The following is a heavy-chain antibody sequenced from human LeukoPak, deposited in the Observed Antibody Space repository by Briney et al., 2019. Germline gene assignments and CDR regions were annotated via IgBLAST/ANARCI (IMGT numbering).Heavy chain of an antibody. CDR1: GGSISSSNW. CDR2: IYHSGST. D-gene: IGHD1-26*01. Sequence: PSGTLSLTCAVSGGSISSSNWWSWARQPPGKGLEWIGEIYHSGSTNYNPSLKSRVTISVDKSKNQFSLKLSSVTAADTAVYYCARGGAGGSYYFRPPYYFDYWGQGTLVTVSS. V-gene: IGHV4-4*02. CDR3: ARGGAGGSYYFRPPYYFDY. J-gene: IGHJ4*02.